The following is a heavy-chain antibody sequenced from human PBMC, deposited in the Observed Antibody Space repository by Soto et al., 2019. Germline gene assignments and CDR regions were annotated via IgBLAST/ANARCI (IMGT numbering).Heavy chain of an antibody. CDR3: ARDFVYCSSTSGYIPHVAFDI. Sequence: PGGSLRLSCAASGFTVSSNYMSWVRQAPGKGLEWVSVIYSGGSTYYADSVKGRFTISRDNSKNTLYLQMNSLRAEDTAVYYCARDFVYCSSTSGYIPHVAFDIWGQGTMVTVSS. V-gene: IGHV3-66*01. CDR1: GFTVSSNY. J-gene: IGHJ3*02. CDR2: IYSGGST. D-gene: IGHD2-2*02.